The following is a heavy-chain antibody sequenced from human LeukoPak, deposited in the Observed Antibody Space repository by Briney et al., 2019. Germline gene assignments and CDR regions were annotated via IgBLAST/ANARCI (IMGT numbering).Heavy chain of an antibody. J-gene: IGHJ4*02. D-gene: IGHD3-22*01. CDR3: ARDENTPLYYDSSDYFDY. CDR1: GYTFTSYG. V-gene: IGHV1-18*01. CDR2: ISAYNGNT. Sequence: ASVKVSCNASGYTFTSYGISWVRQAPGQGLEWMGWISAYNGNTNYAQKLQGRVTMTTDTSTSTAYMELRSLRSDDTAVYYCARDENTPLYYDSSDYFDYWGQGTLVTVSS.